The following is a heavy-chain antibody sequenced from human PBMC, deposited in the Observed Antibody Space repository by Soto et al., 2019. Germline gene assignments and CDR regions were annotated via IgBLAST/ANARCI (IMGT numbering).Heavy chain of an antibody. CDR2: ISGSGGST. J-gene: IGHJ4*02. V-gene: IGHV3-23*01. CDR1: GFTFSSYA. Sequence: EVQLLESGGGLVQPGGSLRLSCAASGFTFSSYAMSWVRQAPGKGLEWVSAISGSGGSTYYADSVKGRFTISRDNSKNTLDRQMNSLRAEDTAVYYCAKWGSCYDYAGAGARSGGDGGYACGWGQGTLVTVSS. CDR3: AKWGSCYDYAGAGARSGGDGGYACG. D-gene: IGHD5-12*01.